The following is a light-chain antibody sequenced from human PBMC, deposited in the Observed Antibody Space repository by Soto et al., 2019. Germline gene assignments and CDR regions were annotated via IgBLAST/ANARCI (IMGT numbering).Light chain of an antibody. Sequence: EIVLTQSPATLSVSPGERATLSCRASQSVNKHLAWYQHRPGQAPRLLIYDTSYRAAGIPARFSGSGSGTDFTLTIASLQSEDFAVYYCQQYDRWPMTFGQGTRLEIK. CDR1: QSVNKH. V-gene: IGKV3D-15*01. CDR3: QQYDRWPMT. J-gene: IGKJ5*01. CDR2: DTS.